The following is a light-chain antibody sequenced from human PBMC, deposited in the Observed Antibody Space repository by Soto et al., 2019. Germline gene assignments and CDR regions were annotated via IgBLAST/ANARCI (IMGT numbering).Light chain of an antibody. CDR1: TSNIGNDY. CDR3: GSWDSDLDSVL. CDR2: DTD. V-gene: IGLV1-51*01. J-gene: IGLJ3*02. Sequence: QSVLTRPPSLSAAPGQRVTIACSGSTSNIGNDYVSWYQQVPRTAPKLLIYDTDKRPPGIPDRFSGSRSGTTATLAITGLQTGDEADYFCGSWDSDLDSVLFGGGTKLTVL.